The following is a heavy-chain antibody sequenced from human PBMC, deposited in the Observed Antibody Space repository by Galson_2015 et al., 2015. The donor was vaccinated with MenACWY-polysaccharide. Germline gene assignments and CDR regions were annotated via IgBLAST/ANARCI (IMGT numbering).Heavy chain of an antibody. CDR2: VYYSGNT. Sequence: ETLSLTCSVSSGSISSRGHHWGWIRQPPGKGLEWIGIVYYSGNTYYNPSLESRVTISVDTSKNQFSLKLNSVTAADTALYYCARAPTPYCSSTSCFNKYAFDIWGQGTMVTVSS. V-gene: IGHV4-39*01. D-gene: IGHD2-2*01. CDR3: ARAPTPYCSSTSCFNKYAFDI. J-gene: IGHJ3*02. CDR1: SGSISSRGHH.